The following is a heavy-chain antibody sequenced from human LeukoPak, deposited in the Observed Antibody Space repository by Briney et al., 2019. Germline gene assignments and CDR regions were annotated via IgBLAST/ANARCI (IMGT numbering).Heavy chain of an antibody. D-gene: IGHD4-17*01. CDR1: GFTFSSYG. Sequence: PGRTLRLTCAASGFTFSSYGMHWVRQPPGKGLEWVADIPYDGSNKYYADYVKGRFTISSDNSKNALYLQMSSLRAEDTAVYYCVIGVSSYGDYPENFDYWGQGTLVTVYS. CDR2: IPYDGSNK. J-gene: IGHJ4*02. CDR3: VIGVSSYGDYPENFDY. V-gene: IGHV3-30*03.